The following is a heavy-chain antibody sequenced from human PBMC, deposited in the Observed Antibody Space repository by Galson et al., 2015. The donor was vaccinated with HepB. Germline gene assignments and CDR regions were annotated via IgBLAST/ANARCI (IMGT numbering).Heavy chain of an antibody. CDR1: GFTFSGSA. D-gene: IGHD6-13*01. CDR3: VRSGDFSGYSSR. CDR2: IRSKATNYAA. V-gene: IGHV3-73*01. J-gene: IGHJ4*02. Sequence: SLRLSCAASGFTFSGSAIHWVRQASGRGPEWIGHIRSKATNYAALYVPSLKGRFTISRDDSKNTAYLHMRSLKTVDTAVYYCVRSGDFSGYSSRWGQGTLVTVSS.